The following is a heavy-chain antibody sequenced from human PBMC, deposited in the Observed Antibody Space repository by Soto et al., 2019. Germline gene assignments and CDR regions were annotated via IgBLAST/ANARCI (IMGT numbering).Heavy chain of an antibody. J-gene: IGHJ4*02. V-gene: IGHV4-4*02. D-gene: IGHD3-9*01. CDR3: ATYYDILTGYTFDS. Sequence: QVQLQESGPGLVNPSGTLSLICAVSSGSISSSRWWSWVRQPPGKGLEWIGEIYHSGSTNYNPSLKSRVAISVDKSKNHFSLKTSSVTAADTAVYYCATYYDILTGYTFDSWGQGTLVTVSS. CDR2: IYHSGST. CDR1: SGSISSSRW.